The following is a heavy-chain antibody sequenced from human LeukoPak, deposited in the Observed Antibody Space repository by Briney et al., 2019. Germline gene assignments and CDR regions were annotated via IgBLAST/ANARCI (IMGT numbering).Heavy chain of an antibody. D-gene: IGHD3-10*01. CDR1: GLTFSSYS. CDR3: AKKNLWFGELLKDFYYYYYMDV. V-gene: IGHV3-23*01. CDR2: ISGSGGST. Sequence: PGGSLRLSCAASGLTFSSYSMNWVRQAPGKGLEWVSAISGSGGSTYYADSVKGRFTISRDNSKNTLYLQMNSLRAEDTAVYYCAKKNLWFGELLKDFYYYYYMDVWGKGTTVTISS. J-gene: IGHJ6*03.